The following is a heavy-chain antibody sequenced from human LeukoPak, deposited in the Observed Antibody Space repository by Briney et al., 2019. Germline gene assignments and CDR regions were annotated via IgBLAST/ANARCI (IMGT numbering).Heavy chain of an antibody. CDR1: GFTFSSYS. Sequence: GGSLRLSCAASGFTFSSYSMNWVRQAPGKGLEWVSSISSSSSYIYYADSVKGRFTISRDNAKNSLYLQMNSLRAEDTAVYYCARDPTYCSGGSCYLPNWFDPWGQGTLVTVSS. CDR2: ISSSSSYI. J-gene: IGHJ5*02. D-gene: IGHD2-15*01. CDR3: ARDPTYCSGGSCYLPNWFDP. V-gene: IGHV3-21*01.